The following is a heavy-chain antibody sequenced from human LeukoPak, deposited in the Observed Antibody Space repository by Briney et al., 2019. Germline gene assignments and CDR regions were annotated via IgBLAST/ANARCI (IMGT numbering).Heavy chain of an antibody. CDR3: GRVNRGGGGGEYFDY. CDR1: GYTFTSYA. D-gene: IGHD1-14*01. Sequence: ASVKVSCKASGYTFTSYAMHWVRQAPGQRLEWMGWINAGNGNTKYSQKFQGRVTITRDTSASTACMELSSLRSEDTAVYYCGRVNRGGGGGEYFDYWGQGTLVTVSS. V-gene: IGHV1-3*01. J-gene: IGHJ4*02. CDR2: INAGNGNT.